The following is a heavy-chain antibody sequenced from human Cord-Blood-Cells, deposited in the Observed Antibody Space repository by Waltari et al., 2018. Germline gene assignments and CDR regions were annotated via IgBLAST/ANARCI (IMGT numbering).Heavy chain of an antibody. V-gene: IGHV1-69*01. Sequence: QVQLVQSGAEVKKPGSSVRVSCTDSGGTFSRYAISWVRQAPGQGLEWMGGIIPIFGTANYAQKFQGRVTITADESTSTAYMELSSLRSEDTAVYYCARGVTPYSSSSWWFDPWGQGTLVTVSS. J-gene: IGHJ5*02. CDR1: GGTFSRYA. CDR3: ARGVTPYSSSSWWFDP. D-gene: IGHD6-6*01. CDR2: IIPIFGTA.